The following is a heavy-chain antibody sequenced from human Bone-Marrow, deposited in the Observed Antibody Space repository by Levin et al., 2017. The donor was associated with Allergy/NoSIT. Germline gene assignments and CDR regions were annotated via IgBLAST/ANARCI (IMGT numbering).Heavy chain of an antibody. D-gene: IGHD5-18*01. V-gene: IGHV3-30*18. CDR1: GFTFSSYG. CDR2: ISYDGSNK. CDR3: AKGQVGSTGYSYGYYYYYYGMDV. Sequence: AGGSRRLSCAASGFTFSSYGMHWVRQAPGKGLEWVAVISYDGSNKYYADSVKGRFTISRDNSKNTLYLQMNSLRAEDTAVYYCAKGQVGSTGYSYGYYYYYYGMDVWGQGTTVTVSS. J-gene: IGHJ6*02.